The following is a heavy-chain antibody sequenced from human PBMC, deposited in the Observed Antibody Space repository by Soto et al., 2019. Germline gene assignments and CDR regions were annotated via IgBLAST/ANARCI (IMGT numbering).Heavy chain of an antibody. CDR2: IWYDGSNK. Sequence: QVQLVESGGGVVQPGRSLRLSCAASGFTFSSYGMHWVRQAPGKGLEWVAVIWYDGSNKYYADSVKGRFTISRDNSKNTLYLQMNSLRAEDTAVYYCARDHLGVWRSYRLDYWGQGTLVTVSS. V-gene: IGHV3-33*01. D-gene: IGHD3-16*02. J-gene: IGHJ4*02. CDR3: ARDHLGVWRSYRLDY. CDR1: GFTFSSYG.